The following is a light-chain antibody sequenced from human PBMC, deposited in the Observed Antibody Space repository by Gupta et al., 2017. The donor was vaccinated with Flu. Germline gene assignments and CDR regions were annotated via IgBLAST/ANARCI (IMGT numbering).Light chain of an antibody. CDR1: QSLLHSNGYNY. J-gene: IGKJ2*03. CDR2: LGS. V-gene: IGKV2-28*01. CDR3: MQALQTPYS. Sequence: IVICQSPLSLPVTPGEPASISCRSSQSLLHSNGYNYLDWYLQKPGQSPQLLIYLGSNRASGVPDRCSGSGSGTDFTLKISRVEAEDVGGYYCMQALQTPYSFGQGTKLEIK.